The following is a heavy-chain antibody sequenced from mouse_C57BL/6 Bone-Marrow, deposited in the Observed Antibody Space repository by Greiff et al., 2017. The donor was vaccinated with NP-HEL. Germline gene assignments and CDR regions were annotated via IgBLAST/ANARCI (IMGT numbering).Heavy chain of an antibody. CDR3: ARSPVVPLDY. J-gene: IGHJ2*01. V-gene: IGHV1-61*01. CDR1: GYTFTSYW. Sequence: QVQLQQPGAELVRPGSSVKLSCKASGYTFTSYWMDWVKQRPGQGLEWIGNIYPSDSETHYNQKFKGKATLTVDTSSSTAYMQLSSLTSEDSAVYYCARSPVVPLDYWGQGTTLTVSS. D-gene: IGHD1-1*01. CDR2: IYPSDSET.